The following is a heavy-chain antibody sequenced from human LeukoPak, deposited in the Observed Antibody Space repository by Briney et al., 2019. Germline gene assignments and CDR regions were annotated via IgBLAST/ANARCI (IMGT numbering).Heavy chain of an antibody. D-gene: IGHD6-19*01. V-gene: IGHV3-23*01. CDR3: AREGDRGVAVADYFDY. Sequence: GGSLRLSCAASGFSFSDYSMAWVRQAPGRGLEWVSVISGGSRAIFYGDSVNGRFSISRDNSKNSLYLEMNILRVDDTAVYYCAREGDRGVAVADYFDYWGQGILVTVSS. CDR2: ISGGSRAI. CDR1: GFSFSDYS. J-gene: IGHJ4*02.